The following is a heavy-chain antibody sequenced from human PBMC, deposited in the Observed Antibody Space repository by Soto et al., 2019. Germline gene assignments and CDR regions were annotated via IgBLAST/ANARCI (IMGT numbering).Heavy chain of an antibody. D-gene: IGHD3-10*01. CDR1: AGAPNSEL. CDR3: VKGDYYGRGDY. Sequence: PSVTLSLPYSLAAGAPNSELWSWIQQNPWKGLGWIGYIYCRGSTTYNPSPRSRVTISVDTSENQFSLKLRSVTAADTAVYYCVKGDYYGRGDYWGQGTLVTVSS. V-gene: IGHV4-59*01. CDR2: IYCRGST. J-gene: IGHJ4*02.